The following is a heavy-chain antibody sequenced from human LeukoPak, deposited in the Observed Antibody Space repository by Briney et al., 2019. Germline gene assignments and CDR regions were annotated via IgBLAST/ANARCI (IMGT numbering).Heavy chain of an antibody. CDR3: ARGSTSDWPFDH. CDR1: GYAFNKYT. D-gene: IGHD3-16*01. J-gene: IGHJ4*02. V-gene: IGHV1-3*01. CDR2: TNVDNGNA. Sequence: GASVKVSCKASGYAFNKYTIHWVRQAPGQRLEWMGWTNVDNGNARHSQTFQDRITITRDTTASTAYMELSSLTSKDTAVYFCARGSTSDWPFDHWGQGTLVTVSS.